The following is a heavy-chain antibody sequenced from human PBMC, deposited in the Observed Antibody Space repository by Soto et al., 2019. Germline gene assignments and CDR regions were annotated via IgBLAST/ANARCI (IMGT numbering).Heavy chain of an antibody. D-gene: IGHD3-3*01. V-gene: IGHV3-21*01. J-gene: IGHJ4*02. CDR2: ISSSSSYI. CDR1: GFTFSSYS. Sequence: VQLVESGGGLVKPGGSLRLSCAASGFTFSSYSMNWVRQAPGKGLEWVSSISSSSSYIYYADSVKGRFTISRDNAKNSLYLQMNSLRAEDTAVYYCARDQYDFWSGEKQYYFDYWGQGTLVTVSS. CDR3: ARDQYDFWSGEKQYYFDY.